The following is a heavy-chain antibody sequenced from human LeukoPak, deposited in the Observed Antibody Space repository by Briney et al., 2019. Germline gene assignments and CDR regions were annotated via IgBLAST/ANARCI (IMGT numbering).Heavy chain of an antibody. D-gene: IGHD3-22*01. CDR2: ISDSGGST. V-gene: IGHV3-23*01. Sequence: HPGGSLRLSCAASGFTFSSYAMSWVRQAPGKGLEWVSAISDSGGSTYYADSVKGRFTLSRDKSKNTLYLQIYSLRTEDTAVYYCARDGQDYYDSSGRYGMDVWGQGTTVTVSS. J-gene: IGHJ6*02. CDR3: ARDGQDYYDSSGRYGMDV. CDR1: GFTFSSYA.